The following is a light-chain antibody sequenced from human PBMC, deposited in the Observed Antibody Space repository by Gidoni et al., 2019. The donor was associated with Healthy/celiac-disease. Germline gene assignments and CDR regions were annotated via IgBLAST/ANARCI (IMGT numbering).Light chain of an antibody. CDR3: QQRSNWPPT. J-gene: IGKJ4*02. Sequence: IVFTHSPATLSLSPGERATLSCRASQSVSSYLAWYQQKPGQAPRLLIYDASNRATGIPARFSGSGDGTDFTLTISSLEPEDFAVYYCQQRSNWPPTFGGGTKVEIK. CDR2: DAS. V-gene: IGKV3-11*01. CDR1: QSVSSY.